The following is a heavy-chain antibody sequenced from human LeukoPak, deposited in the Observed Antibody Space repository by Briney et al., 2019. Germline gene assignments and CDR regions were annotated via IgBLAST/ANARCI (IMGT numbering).Heavy chain of an antibody. CDR3: ARGGERLRHWYFDD. D-gene: IGHD6-25*01. CDR2: TNSDDSST. CDR1: GFTFSDYW. Sequence: PGGSLRLSCAVSGFTFSDYWMHWVRQAPGKGLVWVSRTNSDDSSTSYADSVKGRFTISRDNAKNTLYLQMNSLRAEDTAVYFCARGGERLRHWYFDDWGRGTPVIVSS. V-gene: IGHV3-74*01. J-gene: IGHJ2*01.